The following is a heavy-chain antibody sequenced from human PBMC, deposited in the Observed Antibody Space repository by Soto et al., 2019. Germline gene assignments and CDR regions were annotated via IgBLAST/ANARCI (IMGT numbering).Heavy chain of an antibody. CDR2: MNPDSENT. Sequence: QVHLEQSGAEVKQPGASVRVSCKASGYTFTNYDITWVRQATGQGLEWMGWMNPDSENTGSPQKFQGRVTMTVNTSINTAYMELTSLRSEDTAVYYCTRAQFEFGSYFGLDVWGQGTTVTVSS. J-gene: IGHJ6*02. CDR3: TRAQFEFGSYFGLDV. V-gene: IGHV1-8*01. D-gene: IGHD3-10*01. CDR1: GYTFTNYD.